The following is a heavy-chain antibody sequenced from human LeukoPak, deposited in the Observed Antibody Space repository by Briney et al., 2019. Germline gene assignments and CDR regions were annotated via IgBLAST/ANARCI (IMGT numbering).Heavy chain of an antibody. CDR1: GFTFSSYS. CDR3: ARGCGGDCYSGHDY. D-gene: IGHD2-21*02. V-gene: IGHV3-21*01. J-gene: IGHJ4*02. CDR2: ISSSSSYI. Sequence: PGGSVRLSCAASGFTFSSYSMNWVRQAPGKGLEWVSSISSSSSYIYYADSVKGRFTISRDNAKNSLYLQMNSLRAEDTAVYYCARGCGGDCYSGHDYWGQGTLVTVSS.